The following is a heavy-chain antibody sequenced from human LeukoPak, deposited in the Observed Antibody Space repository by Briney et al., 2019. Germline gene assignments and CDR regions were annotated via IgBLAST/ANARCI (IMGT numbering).Heavy chain of an antibody. CDR3: ARAVVCSSTSCLYYYYYYMDV. CDR2: IYYSGST. Sequence: PSETLSLTCTVSGGSISSSSYYWGWIRQPPGKGLEWIGSIYYSGSTYYNPSLKSRVTISVDTSKNRFSLKLSSVTAADTAVYYCARAVVCSSTSCLYYYYYYMDVWGKGTTVTISS. J-gene: IGHJ6*03. CDR1: GGSISSSSYY. V-gene: IGHV4-39*01. D-gene: IGHD2-2*01.